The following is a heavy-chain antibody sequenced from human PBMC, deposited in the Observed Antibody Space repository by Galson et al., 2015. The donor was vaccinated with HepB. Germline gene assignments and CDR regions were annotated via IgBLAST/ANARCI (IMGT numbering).Heavy chain of an antibody. CDR2: ISYDGSNK. D-gene: IGHD2-2*01. V-gene: IGHV3-30*18. Sequence: SLRLSCAASGFTFSSYGMHWVRQAPGKGLEWVAVISYDGSNKYYADSVKGRFTISRDNSKNTLYMQMNSLRADDTAVYYCTKGGCSSANCEMPFDIWGQGTVVIVSS. CDR1: GFTFSSYG. J-gene: IGHJ3*02. CDR3: TKGGCSSANCEMPFDI.